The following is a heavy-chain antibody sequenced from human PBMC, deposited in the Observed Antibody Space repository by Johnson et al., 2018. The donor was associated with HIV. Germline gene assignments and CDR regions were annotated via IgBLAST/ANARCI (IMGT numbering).Heavy chain of an antibody. V-gene: IGHV3-30*18. CDR2: ISYDGNNK. J-gene: IGHJ3*02. Sequence: QVQLVESGGGVVQPGRSLRLSCVGSGFTFSSYGMHWVRQAPGKGLEWVAVISYDGNNKYYADSVKGRFTISRDNSKNTLYLQVNSLRAEDTAVFYCAKGWGYSSGYYYDALDIWGTGTMVTVSS. CDR3: AKGWGYSSGYYYDALDI. CDR1: GFTFSSYG. D-gene: IGHD3-22*01.